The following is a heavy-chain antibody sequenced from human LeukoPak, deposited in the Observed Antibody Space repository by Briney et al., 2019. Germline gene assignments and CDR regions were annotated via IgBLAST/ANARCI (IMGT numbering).Heavy chain of an antibody. V-gene: IGHV3-23*01. CDR3: AKDLRPIVVVVAAFDY. J-gene: IGHJ4*02. D-gene: IGHD2-15*01. CDR2: ISGSGGST. Sequence: GGVLRLSCAASGFTFSSYAMSWVRQAPGKGLEWVSAISGSGGSTYYADSVKGRFTISRDNSKNTLYLQMNSLRAEDTAVYYCAKDLRPIVVVVAAFDYWGQGTLVTVSS. CDR1: GFTFSSYA.